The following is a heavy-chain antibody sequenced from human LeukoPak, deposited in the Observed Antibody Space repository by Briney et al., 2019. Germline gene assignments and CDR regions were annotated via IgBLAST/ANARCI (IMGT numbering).Heavy chain of an antibody. CDR1: GFTFTNSW. CDR2: IKQVATTK. CDR3: TRDTEGALDY. V-gene: IGHV3-7*01. Sequence: GGSLRLSCAASGFTFTNSWMAWVRQAPGKGLEWVANIKQVATTKHYADSLKGRFTISRDNPKNSLYLQMNNLRADDTAVYYCTRDTEGALDYWGQGILVTVAS. J-gene: IGHJ4*02. D-gene: IGHD2-8*02.